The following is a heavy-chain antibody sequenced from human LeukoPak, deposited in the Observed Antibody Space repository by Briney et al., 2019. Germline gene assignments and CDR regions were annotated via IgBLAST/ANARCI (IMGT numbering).Heavy chain of an antibody. CDR1: GDSISSYY. V-gene: IGHV4-4*07. CDR2: MHTSGNT. CDR3: LGTAMVTGHGMDV. D-gene: IGHD5-18*01. Sequence: SETLSLTCTVSGDSISSYYWSWIRQPAGKGLEWIGRMHTSGNTNYNPSLKSRVTMSVDTSKNQFSLKLSSVTAADTAVYYCLGTAMVTGHGMDVWGQGTTVTVSS. J-gene: IGHJ6*02.